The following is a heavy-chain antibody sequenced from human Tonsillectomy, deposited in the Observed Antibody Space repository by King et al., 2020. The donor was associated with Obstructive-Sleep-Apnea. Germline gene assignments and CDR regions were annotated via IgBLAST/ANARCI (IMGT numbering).Heavy chain of an antibody. V-gene: IGHV3-30*04. CDR1: GFTLSGYA. J-gene: IGHJ4*02. CDR2: ISYDGSNQ. Sequence: VKLVESGGGVVQPGRSLRLSCAASGFTLSGYAMHWVRQAPVKGLEWLAFISYDGSNQYYADSVKGRFTISRDNSKNTLYLQMHSLRTEDTAVYFCARADSNFEWYFFDDWGQGALVTVSS. D-gene: IGHD4-11*01. CDR3: ARADSNFEWYFFDD.